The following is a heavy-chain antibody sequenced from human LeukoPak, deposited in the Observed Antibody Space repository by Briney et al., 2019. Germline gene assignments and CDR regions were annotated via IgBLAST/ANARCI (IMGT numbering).Heavy chain of an antibody. CDR1: GFTFSNYA. Sequence: GGSLRLSCAASGFTFSNYAMSWVRQAPGKGLEWVSSINNEGSSTYYADSVKGRFHISRDNSKNTLYLQTNSLRAEDTAVYYCAKEGGGVDYYYYYMDVWGKGTTVTISS. CDR2: INNEGSST. D-gene: IGHD1-26*01. CDR3: AKEGGGVDYYYYYMDV. V-gene: IGHV3-23*01. J-gene: IGHJ6*03.